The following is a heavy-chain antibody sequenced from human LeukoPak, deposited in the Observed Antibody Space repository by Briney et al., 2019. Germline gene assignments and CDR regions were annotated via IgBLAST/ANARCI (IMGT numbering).Heavy chain of an antibody. J-gene: IGHJ5*02. V-gene: IGHV4-34*01. D-gene: IGHD4-11*01. CDR1: GGSFSGYY. CDR2: INHSGST. Sequence: SETLSLTCVVYGGSFSGYYWSWIRQPPGKGLEWIGEINHSGSTNYNPSLKSRVTISVDTSKNQFSLKLSSVTAADTAVYYCARVHSNYVLNWFDPWGQGTLVTVSS. CDR3: ARVHSNYVLNWFDP.